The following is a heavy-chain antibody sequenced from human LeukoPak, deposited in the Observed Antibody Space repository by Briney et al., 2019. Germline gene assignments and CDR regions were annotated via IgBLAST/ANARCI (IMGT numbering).Heavy chain of an antibody. CDR1: GFTFSSYG. Sequence: GRSLRLSCAASGFTFSSYGMHWVRQAPGKGLEWVAVIWYDGSNKYYADSVKGRFTISRDNSKNTLYLQMNSLRAEDTAVYYCTKGTIWLPFDYWGQGTLVTVSS. D-gene: IGHD5-18*01. CDR2: IWYDGSNK. CDR3: TKGTIWLPFDY. J-gene: IGHJ4*02. V-gene: IGHV3-33*06.